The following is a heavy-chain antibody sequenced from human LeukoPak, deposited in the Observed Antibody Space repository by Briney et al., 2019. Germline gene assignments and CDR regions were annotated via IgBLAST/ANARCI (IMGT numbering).Heavy chain of an antibody. CDR2: ISYDGSNK. CDR1: GFTFSSNW. J-gene: IGHJ4*02. Sequence: GGSLRLSCAASGFTFSSNWMSWVRQAPGKGLEWVAVISYDGSNKYYADSVKGRFTISRDNSKNTLYLQMNSLRAEDTAVYYCARGFGESNFDYWGQGTLVTVSS. D-gene: IGHD3-10*01. CDR3: ARGFGESNFDY. V-gene: IGHV3-30-3*01.